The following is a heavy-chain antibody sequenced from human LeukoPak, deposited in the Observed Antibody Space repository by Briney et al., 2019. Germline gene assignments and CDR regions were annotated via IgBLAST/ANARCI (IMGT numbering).Heavy chain of an antibody. J-gene: IGHJ6*02. CDR1: GYTFTSYG. Sequence: ASEKLSYKASGYTFTSYGISWERQAPDQGHEWMGWISAHNGNTNYAQEIQGRVTMTTDTSTSTAYMELRSLRYDDTAVYYCARDPLDIVVVPAAIWARYYYYGMDVWGQGTTVTVSS. V-gene: IGHV1-18*01. CDR2: ISAHNGNT. CDR3: ARDPLDIVVVPAAIWARYYYYGMDV. D-gene: IGHD2-2*01.